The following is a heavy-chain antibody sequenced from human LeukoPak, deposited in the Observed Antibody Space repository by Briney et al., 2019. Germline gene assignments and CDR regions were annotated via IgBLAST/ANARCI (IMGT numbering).Heavy chain of an antibody. CDR2: INTNTGNP. J-gene: IGHJ3*02. Sequence: ASVKVSCRASGYTFISYAMSWVRQAPGQGLEWMGWINTNTGNPTYAPGFTGRFVFSLDTYISTTDLQITSLKAEDTAVYYCVRAWGGNYDFWSGYYSGLALDIWGPGTTVTVSS. CDR1: GYTFISYA. CDR3: VRAWGGNYDFWSGYYSGLALDI. V-gene: IGHV7-4-1*02. D-gene: IGHD3-3*01.